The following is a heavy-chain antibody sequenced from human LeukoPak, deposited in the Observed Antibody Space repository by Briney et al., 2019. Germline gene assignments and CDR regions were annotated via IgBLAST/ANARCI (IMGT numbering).Heavy chain of an antibody. CDR1: GGSISSGDYY. CDR2: IYYSGST. CDR3: VRELTYVDY. V-gene: IGHV4-30-4*01. Sequence: SQTLSHTCTVSGGSISSGDYYWSWIRQPPGKGLEWIGYIYYSGSTYYNPSLKSRVTMSVDTSKNQFSLKLSSVTAADTAVYYCVRELTYVDYWGQGTLVTVSS. J-gene: IGHJ4*02.